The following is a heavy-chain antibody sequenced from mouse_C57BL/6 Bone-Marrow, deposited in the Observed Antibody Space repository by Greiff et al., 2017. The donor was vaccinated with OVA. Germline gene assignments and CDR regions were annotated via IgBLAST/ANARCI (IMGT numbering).Heavy chain of an antibody. J-gene: IGHJ4*01. Sequence: VQLQQPGAELVMPGASVKLSCKASGYTFTSYWMHWVTQRPGQGLEWIGEIAPSDSYTNYNQKFKGKSTLTVDKSSSTAYMQLSSLTAEDSAVYYCARLGDYWGQGTSVTVSS. CDR1: GYTFTSYW. V-gene: IGHV1-69*01. CDR2: IAPSDSYT. CDR3: ARLGDY.